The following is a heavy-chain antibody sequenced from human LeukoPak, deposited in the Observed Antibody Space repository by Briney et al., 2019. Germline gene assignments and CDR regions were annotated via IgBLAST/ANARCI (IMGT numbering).Heavy chain of an antibody. V-gene: IGHV3-48*01. CDR1: GFTFSSYL. CDR3: ARVQAATAPYVDY. D-gene: IGHD6-25*01. CDR2: ISYTSDTI. J-gene: IGHJ4*02. Sequence: TGGSLRLSCAASGFTFSSYLMKWVRQAPGKGLEWVSYISYTSDTIYYADSVKGRFTISRDNAKNSLDLQMNSLRAEDTAVYYCARVQAATAPYVDYWGQGTLVTVSS.